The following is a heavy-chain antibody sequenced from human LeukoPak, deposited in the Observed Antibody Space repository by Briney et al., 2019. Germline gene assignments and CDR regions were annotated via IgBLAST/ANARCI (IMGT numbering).Heavy chain of an antibody. CDR3: AKAYDTLTGYPRSLDY. V-gene: IGHV3-23*01. D-gene: IGHD3-9*01. CDR2: ISGSAGST. Sequence: PGGSLRLSCAASGFIFSSYAMSWVRQAPGKGLEWVSGISGSAGSTYYADSVKGRFTLSRDNSKNTLYLQMNSLRVEDTAVYYCAKAYDTLTGYPRSLDYWGQGTLVTVSS. CDR1: GFIFSSYA. J-gene: IGHJ4*02.